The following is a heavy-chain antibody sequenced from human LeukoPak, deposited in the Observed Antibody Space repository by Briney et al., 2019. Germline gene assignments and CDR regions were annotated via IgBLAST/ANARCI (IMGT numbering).Heavy chain of an antibody. D-gene: IGHD3-22*01. V-gene: IGHV3-30-3*01. CDR3: ARDLVVVTRFDY. Sequence: PGGSLRLSCAASGFTFSSYAMHWVRQAPGKGLEWVAVISYDGSNKYYADSVKGRFTISRDNSKNTLYLQMNSLRAEDTAVYYCARDLVVVTRFDYWGQGTLVTVSS. J-gene: IGHJ4*02. CDR1: GFTFSSYA. CDR2: ISYDGSNK.